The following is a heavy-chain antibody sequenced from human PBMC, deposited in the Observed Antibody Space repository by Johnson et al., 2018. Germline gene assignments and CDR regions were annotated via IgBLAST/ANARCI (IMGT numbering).Heavy chain of an antibody. CDR3: ARARGYCSSTSCYYYGMDV. Sequence: VQLQESGGGVVQPGGSLRLSCAASGFTFSSYWMHWVRQAPGKGLVWVSRINSDGSSTRYADSVKGRFTISRDNAKNSLYLQMNSLRAEDTAVYYCARARGYCSSTSCYYYGMDVWGQGTTVTVSS. V-gene: IGHV3-74*01. J-gene: IGHJ6*02. CDR2: INSDGSST. CDR1: GFTFSSYW. D-gene: IGHD2-2*01.